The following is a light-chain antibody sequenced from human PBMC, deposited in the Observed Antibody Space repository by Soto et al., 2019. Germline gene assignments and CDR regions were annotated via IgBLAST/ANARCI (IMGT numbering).Light chain of an antibody. J-gene: IGKJ4*01. Sequence: EIVLTQSPATLSLSPGERATLSCRASQSVSSYLAWYQQKPGQAPRLLIYDASNRATGIPARFSGRGSGTDYTLTTGILEPEDFAVYNCQQRSTALTFGGGTKVE. CDR2: DAS. CDR3: QQRSTALT. V-gene: IGKV3-11*01. CDR1: QSVSSY.